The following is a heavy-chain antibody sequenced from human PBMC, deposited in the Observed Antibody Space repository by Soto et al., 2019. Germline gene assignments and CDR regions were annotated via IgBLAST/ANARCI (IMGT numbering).Heavy chain of an antibody. D-gene: IGHD4-17*01. CDR2: FFSDAER. J-gene: IGHJ6*02. Sequence: QVTLKESGPVLVKPTEPLTLTCTISGFSLSNGRMGVSWIRQPPGRALEWLAHFFSDAERSYSTSMQSRLTMSQDTSGTQVVLTMTNMDPQDTGTYFCARMNADSGSHYYAMDVWGPGTPGTVSS. CDR1: GFSLSNGRMG. CDR3: ARMNADSGSHYYAMDV. V-gene: IGHV2-26*03.